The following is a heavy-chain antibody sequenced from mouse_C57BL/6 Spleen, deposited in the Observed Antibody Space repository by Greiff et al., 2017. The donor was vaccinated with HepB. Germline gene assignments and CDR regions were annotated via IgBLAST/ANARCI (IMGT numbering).Heavy chain of an antibody. CDR3: ERDGYDDDGVFDY. J-gene: IGHJ2*01. V-gene: IGHV5-4*01. CDR2: ISDGGSYT. CDR1: GFTFSSYA. D-gene: IGHD2-4*01. Sequence: EVMLVESGGGLVKPGGSLKLSCAASGFTFSSYAMSWVRQTPEKRLEWVATISDGGSYTYYPDNVKGRFTISRDNAKNNLYLQMRHLKSEDTAMYYCERDGYDDDGVFDYWGQGTTLTVSS.